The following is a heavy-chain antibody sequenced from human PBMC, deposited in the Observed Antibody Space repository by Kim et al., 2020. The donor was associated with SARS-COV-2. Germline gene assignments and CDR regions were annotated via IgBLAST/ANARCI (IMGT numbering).Heavy chain of an antibody. D-gene: IGHD2-15*01. CDR1: GFTFSSYG. CDR2: IWYDGSNK. Sequence: GGSLRLSCAASGFTFSSYGMHWVRQAPGKGLEWVAVIWYDGSNKYYADSVKGRFTISRDNSKNTLYLQMNSLRAEDTAVYYCARDSLGYCSGGSCYVMDYWGQGTLVTVSS. V-gene: IGHV3-33*08. CDR3: ARDSLGYCSGGSCYVMDY. J-gene: IGHJ4*02.